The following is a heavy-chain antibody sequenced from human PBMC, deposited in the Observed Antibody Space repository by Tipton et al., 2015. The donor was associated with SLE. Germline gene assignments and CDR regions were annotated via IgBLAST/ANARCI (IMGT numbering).Heavy chain of an antibody. Sequence: SLRLSCAASGFTFSSYWMHWVRQAPGKGLVWVSRIYTDGSRTHYADSVRGRFTISRDNAKNTLYLQMNSLRAEDTAAYYCARRHFGVVFISAFDVWGQGTMVTVSS. V-gene: IGHV3-74*01. CDR1: GFTFSSYW. CDR2: IYTDGSRT. CDR3: ARRHFGVVFISAFDV. D-gene: IGHD3-3*01. J-gene: IGHJ3*01.